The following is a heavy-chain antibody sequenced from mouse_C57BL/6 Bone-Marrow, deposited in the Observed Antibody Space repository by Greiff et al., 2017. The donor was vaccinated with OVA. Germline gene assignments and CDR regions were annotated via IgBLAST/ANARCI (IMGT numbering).Heavy chain of an antibody. V-gene: IGHV1-26*01. Sequence: EVKLQQSGPELVKPGASVKISCKASGYTFTDYYMNWVKQSHGKSLEWIGDINPNNGGTSYNQKFKGKATLTVDKSSSTAYMELRSLTSEDSAVYYCARKGLITTVGEFAYWGQGTLVTVSA. D-gene: IGHD1-1*01. CDR1: GYTFTDYY. CDR3: ARKGLITTVGEFAY. J-gene: IGHJ3*01. CDR2: INPNNGGT.